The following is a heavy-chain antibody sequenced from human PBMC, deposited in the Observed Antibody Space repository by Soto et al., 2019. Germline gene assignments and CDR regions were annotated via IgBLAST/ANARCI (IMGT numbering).Heavy chain of an antibody. V-gene: IGHV3-23*01. CDR1: GFTFSSYA. CDR2: ISGSGGST. D-gene: IGHD2-15*01. CDR3: AKERDIVGVVAAIPGAFDI. J-gene: IGHJ3*02. Sequence: GGSLRLSCAASGFTFSSYAMSWVRQAPGKGLEWVSAISGSGGSTYYADSVKGRFTISWDNSKSTLYLQMNSLRAEDTAVYYCAKERDIVGVVAAIPGAFDIWGQGTMVTVSS.